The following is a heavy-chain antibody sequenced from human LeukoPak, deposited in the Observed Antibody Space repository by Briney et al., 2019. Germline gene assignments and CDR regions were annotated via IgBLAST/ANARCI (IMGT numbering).Heavy chain of an antibody. CDR2: INWKTGNG. J-gene: IGHJ2*01. CDR3: TRRAARWQFDL. D-gene: IGHD5-24*01. CDR1: GFNFDDYA. V-gene: IGHV3-9*01. Sequence: RPGGSLRLSCAVSGFNFDDYAMHWVRQAPGRGLEWVSGINWKTGNGIYADSVKGRFTISRDNAKNSLYLQMSSLRAEDTALYCCTRRAARWQFDLWGRGTLLTVSS.